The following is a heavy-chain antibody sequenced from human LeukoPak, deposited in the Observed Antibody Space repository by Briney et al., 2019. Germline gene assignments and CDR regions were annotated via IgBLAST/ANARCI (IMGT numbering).Heavy chain of an antibody. CDR2: IVVGSGNT. CDR1: GFTFTSSA. V-gene: IGHV1-58*01. Sequence: SVKVSCKASGFTFTSSAVQWVRQARGQRLEWIGWIVVGSGNTNYAQKFQERVTITRDMSTSTAYMELSSLRSEDMAVYYCAADGCSSTSCYTYAFDIWGQGTMVTVSS. J-gene: IGHJ3*02. D-gene: IGHD2-2*02. CDR3: AADGCSSTSCYTYAFDI.